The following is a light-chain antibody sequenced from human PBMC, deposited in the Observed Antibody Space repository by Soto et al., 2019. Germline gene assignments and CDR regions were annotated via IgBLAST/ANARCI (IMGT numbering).Light chain of an antibody. CDR2: DVT. CDR1: RSDVGGYNY. CDR3: SSYTSSSTYV. J-gene: IGLJ1*01. V-gene: IGLV2-14*01. Sequence: QSALTQPASVSGSPGQSITISCTGTRSDVGGYNYVYWHQQHPGKAPKLMIYDVTNRPSGVSDRFSGSKSGNTASLTISGLQAEDEADYYFSSYTSSSTYVFGAGTKLTVL.